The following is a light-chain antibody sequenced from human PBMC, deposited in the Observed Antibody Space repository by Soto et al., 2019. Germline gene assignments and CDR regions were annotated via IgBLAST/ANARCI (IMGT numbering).Light chain of an antibody. CDR3: QQSYSTPKT. CDR2: AAS. V-gene: IGKV1-39*01. Sequence: DIQMTQSPSTLSGSVGDRVTITCRASQSISSHLNWYQQKPGKAPKLLIHAASNLQSGVPSRFSGSGSGTDFTLTISSLQPEDFATYYCQQSYSTPKTFGQGTKVDIK. J-gene: IGKJ1*01. CDR1: QSISSH.